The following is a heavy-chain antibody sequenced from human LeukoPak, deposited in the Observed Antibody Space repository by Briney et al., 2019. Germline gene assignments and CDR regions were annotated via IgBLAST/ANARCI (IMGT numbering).Heavy chain of an antibody. CDR2: ISGSGGST. Sequence: QPGGTLRLSCAASGFTFSSYGMSWVRQAPGKGLEWVSAISGSGGSTYYADSVKGRFTISRDNSKNTLYLQMNSLRAEDTAVYYCAKDPVYCSGGSCYSDHNWFDPWGQGTLVTVSS. J-gene: IGHJ5*02. CDR1: GFTFSSYG. D-gene: IGHD2-15*01. V-gene: IGHV3-23*01. CDR3: AKDPVYCSGGSCYSDHNWFDP.